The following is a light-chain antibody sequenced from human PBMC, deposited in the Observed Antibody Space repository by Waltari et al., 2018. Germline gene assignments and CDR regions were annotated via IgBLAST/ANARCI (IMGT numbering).Light chain of an antibody. J-gene: IGLJ3*02. CDR3: CAYAGSYILL. Sequence: QSALTQPRSVSGSPGQSVTISCTGTRSDIGGHNDVSWYQQHPGKAPKFMIYDVSKRPSGVPDRFSGSKSDSTASLTISGLQADDEADYYCCAYAGSYILLFGGGTKLTVL. V-gene: IGLV2-11*01. CDR1: RSDIGGHND. CDR2: DVS.